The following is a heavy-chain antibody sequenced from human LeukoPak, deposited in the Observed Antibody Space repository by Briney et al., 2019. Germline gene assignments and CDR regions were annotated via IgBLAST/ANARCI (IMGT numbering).Heavy chain of an antibody. D-gene: IGHD6-19*01. V-gene: IGHV4-61*02. J-gene: IGHJ4*02. CDR1: GGSISRGSYY. CDR2: IYTSGST. CDR3: AREPYSSGWYADY. Sequence: PSETLSLTCTVSGGSISRGSYYWSWIRQPAGKGLGWIGRIYTSGSTNYNPSLQSRVSISVDPSKNQFSLKLSSVTAADTAVYYCAREPYSSGWYADYWGQGTLVTVSS.